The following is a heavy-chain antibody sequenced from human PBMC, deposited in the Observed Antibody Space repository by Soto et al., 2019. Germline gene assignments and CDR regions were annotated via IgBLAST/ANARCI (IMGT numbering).Heavy chain of an antibody. CDR2: IIPMFGTT. V-gene: IGHV1-69*01. D-gene: IGHD6-13*01. J-gene: IGHJ5*01. Sequence: QVQLVQSGAEVRRPGSSVKVSCKASGGTFSRYAINWVRQAPGQGLEWMGGIIPMFGTTNYAQKFKGRVTITADDSTSTVYMELNTLRSEYSAVYYCARSSIHGSSWYFWFDTWGQGAMVTVS. CDR1: GGTFSRYA. CDR3: ARSSIHGSSWYFWFDT.